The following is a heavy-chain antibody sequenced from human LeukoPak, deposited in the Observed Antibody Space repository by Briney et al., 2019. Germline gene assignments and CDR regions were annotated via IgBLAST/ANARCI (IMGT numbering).Heavy chain of an antibody. Sequence: SETLSLTCAVSGGSISSGGYSWSWIRQPPGKGLEWIGYIYYSGSTYYNPSLKSRVTISVDTSKNQFSLKLSSVTAADTAVYYCARDSFRYCSSTSCYGPIYYYYYYMDVWGKGTTVTISS. CDR3: ARDSFRYCSSTSCYGPIYYYYYYMDV. J-gene: IGHJ6*03. CDR1: GGSISSGGYS. CDR2: IYYSGST. D-gene: IGHD2-2*01. V-gene: IGHV4-30-4*07.